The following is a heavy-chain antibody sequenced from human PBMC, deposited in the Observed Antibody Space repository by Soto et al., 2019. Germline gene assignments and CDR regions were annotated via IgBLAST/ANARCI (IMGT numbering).Heavy chain of an antibody. CDR1: GLTFSISW. Sequence: VQLVESGGGLVQPGEPLRLSCTASGLTFSISWMTWVRQAPGEGLEWVSNINPAGNVQQYADAVKERFTIYRDNAKTSLFMQMSGLGVEDTALYYGATANTPFAFDMWGQGKMVTVSS. V-gene: IGHV3-7*01. J-gene: IGHJ3*02. CDR3: ATANTPFAFDM. CDR2: INPAGNVQ.